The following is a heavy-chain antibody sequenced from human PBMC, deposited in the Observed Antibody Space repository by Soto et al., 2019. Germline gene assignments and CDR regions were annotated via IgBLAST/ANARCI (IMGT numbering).Heavy chain of an antibody. D-gene: IGHD6-25*01. CDR1: GFTFSSYA. J-gene: IGHJ4*02. V-gene: IGHV3-23*01. CDR3: AKLPHLHSSSVSV. CDR2: ISSSGGNP. Sequence: PVGSLRLSCAASGFTFSSYAMSWVRQAPGKGLEWVSAISSSGGNPYYADSVKGRFTISRDNSKNTRYLQVNSLRAEDTAVYCCAKLPHLHSSSVSVWGQGTLVTVSS.